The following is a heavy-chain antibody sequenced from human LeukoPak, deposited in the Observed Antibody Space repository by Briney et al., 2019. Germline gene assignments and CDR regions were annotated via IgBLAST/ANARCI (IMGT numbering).Heavy chain of an antibody. V-gene: IGHV3-53*01. CDR3: ARVVDHDYGDYYLDY. CDR2: IYSGGST. J-gene: IGHJ4*02. Sequence: GGSLRLPCAASGFTVSSNDMSWVRQAPGKGLEGISVIYSGGSTDYADSVKGRLTISRDNSKNTLYLQMNSLRAEDTAVYYCARVVDHDYGDYYLDYWGQGTLVTVSS. CDR1: GFTVSSND. D-gene: IGHD4-17*01.